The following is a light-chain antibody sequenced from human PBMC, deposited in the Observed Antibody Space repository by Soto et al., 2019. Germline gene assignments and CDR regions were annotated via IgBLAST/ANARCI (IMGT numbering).Light chain of an antibody. J-gene: IGKJ4*01. V-gene: IGKV3-15*01. CDR3: QQYNNGPQNT. Sequence: IVMTNSPATLSVCNGERATLSCRASQSVSSNLAWYQQKPGQAPRLLIYGASTRATGIPARFSGSGSGTEFTLTISILQSEDFAVYYCQQYNNGPQNTFGGGTKVDIK. CDR2: GAS. CDR1: QSVSSN.